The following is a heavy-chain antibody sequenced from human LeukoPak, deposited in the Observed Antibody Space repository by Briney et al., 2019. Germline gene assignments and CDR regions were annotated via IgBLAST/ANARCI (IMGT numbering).Heavy chain of an antibody. CDR1: GYTFTTSY. J-gene: IGHJ5*02. D-gene: IGHD2-15*01. V-gene: IGHV1-46*01. CDR3: ARAGGYCSGGRCYNWFDP. Sequence: ASVKVSFKASGYTFTTSYMHWVRQAPGQGLEWMGIINPSGGSTTYAQKFQGRVTMTRDTSTSTVYMELSSLRSEDTAVYYCARAGGYCSGGRCYNWFDPWGQGTLVIVSS. CDR2: INPSGGST.